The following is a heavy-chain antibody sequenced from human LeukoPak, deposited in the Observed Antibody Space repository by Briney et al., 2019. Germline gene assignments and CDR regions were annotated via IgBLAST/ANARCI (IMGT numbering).Heavy chain of an antibody. CDR3: ARDGGTSSRRYYYYSMDV. D-gene: IGHD2-2*01. Sequence: ASVKVSCKASGYTFTSYVISWVRQAPGQGLEWMGWISAYNGNTNYAQKVQGRVTMTTDTSTSTAYMELRSLRSDDTAVYYCARDGGTSSRRYYYYSMDVWGQGTTVTVSS. J-gene: IGHJ6*02. V-gene: IGHV1-18*01. CDR1: GYTFTSYV. CDR2: ISAYNGNT.